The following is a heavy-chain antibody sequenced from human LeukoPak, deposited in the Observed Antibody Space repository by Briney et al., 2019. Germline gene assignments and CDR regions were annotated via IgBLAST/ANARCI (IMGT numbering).Heavy chain of an antibody. D-gene: IGHD3-10*01. J-gene: IGHJ4*02. V-gene: IGHV3-15*01. CDR2: IKSKTDGGTT. CDR3: TTDYHYGSGSYSPVPFDY. CDR1: GFTFTSYS. Sequence: GGSLRLSCAASGFTFTSYSMNWVRQAPGKGLEWVGRIKSKTDGGTTDYAAPVKGRFTISRDDSKNTLYLQMNSLKTEDTAVYYCTTDYHYGSGSYSPVPFDYWGQGTLVTVSS.